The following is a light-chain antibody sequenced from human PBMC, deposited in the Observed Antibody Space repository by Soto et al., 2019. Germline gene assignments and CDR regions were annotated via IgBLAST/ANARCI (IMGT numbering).Light chain of an antibody. CDR3: SSYTNTNTVL. CDR1: SSDVGGYDY. V-gene: IGLV2-14*03. J-gene: IGLJ2*01. Sequence: QSALTQVASVSGSPGQSITISCTGTSSDVGGYDYVSWYQQHPGKAPKLMIYNVNYRPSGVSNRFSGSKSGNTASLTISGLQAEYEANYYCSSYTNTNTVLFGGGTKLTVL. CDR2: NVN.